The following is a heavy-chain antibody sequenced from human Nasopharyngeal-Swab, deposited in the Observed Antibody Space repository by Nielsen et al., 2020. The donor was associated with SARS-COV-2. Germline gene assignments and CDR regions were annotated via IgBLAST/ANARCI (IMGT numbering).Heavy chain of an antibody. CDR3: ARDLSSIWTSGLGV. J-gene: IGHJ6*02. Sequence: GESLKISCAASGFTFSDSAIHWVRQASGKGLEWVGRVRSKGNNYATAYSASVKGRFTISRDDSKNSLYLQMSSLRTEDTALYYCARDLSSIWTSGLGVWGQGTTVIVSS. CDR2: VRSKGNNYAT. V-gene: IGHV3-73*01. D-gene: IGHD6-13*01. CDR1: GFTFSDSA.